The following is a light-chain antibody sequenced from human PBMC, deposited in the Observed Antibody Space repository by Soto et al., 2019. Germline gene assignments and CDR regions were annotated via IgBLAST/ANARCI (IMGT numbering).Light chain of an antibody. CDR2: GNT. V-gene: IGLV1-40*01. CDR1: SSNIGARYD. Sequence: QSVLTQPPSVSGAPGQRVTISCTGRSSNIGARYDVQWYQQVPGTAPKLLIFGNTNRPSGVPDRFSASKSGTSASLAISGLPAEDEADYDCQSYDSTLIALVFGGGTKVTVL. CDR3: QSYDSTLIALV. J-gene: IGLJ3*02.